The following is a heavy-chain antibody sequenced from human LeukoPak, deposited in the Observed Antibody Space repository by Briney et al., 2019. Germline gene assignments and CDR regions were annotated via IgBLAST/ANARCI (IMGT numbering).Heavy chain of an antibody. D-gene: IGHD5-18*01. V-gene: IGHV3-20*04. CDR2: INWNGGST. Sequence: PGGSLRLSCAASGFTFDDYGMSWVRQVPGKGLEWVSGINWNGGSTGNADSVKGRFTISRDNAKNSLYLQMNSLRAEDTAVYYCARDRWGYSYGGDWGQGTLVTVSS. CDR1: GFTFDDYG. J-gene: IGHJ4*02. CDR3: ARDRWGYSYGGD.